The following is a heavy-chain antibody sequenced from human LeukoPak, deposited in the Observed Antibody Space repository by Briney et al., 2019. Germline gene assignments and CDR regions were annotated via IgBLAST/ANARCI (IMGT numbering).Heavy chain of an antibody. CDR2: MNTNSGNT. V-gene: IGHV1-8*03. Sequence: GASVKVSCKASGYTFTSYDMNWVRQAPGKGLEWVGCMNTNSGNTDYAEKVKGRVTITRNNAKSTAYMEMNRLRSEDTAVYYCARGVGYCSSTSCYGSNWFVPSSQGTLVTVSS. D-gene: IGHD2-2*01. J-gene: IGHJ5*02. CDR3: ARGVGYCSSTSCYGSNWFVP. CDR1: GYTFTSYD.